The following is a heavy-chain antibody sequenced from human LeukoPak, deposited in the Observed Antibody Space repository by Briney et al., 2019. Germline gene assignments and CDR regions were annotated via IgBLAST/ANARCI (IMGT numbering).Heavy chain of an antibody. D-gene: IGHD3/OR15-3a*01. V-gene: IGHV3-23*01. J-gene: IGHJ4*02. CDR3: AKGVWTDYTITHFDY. Sequence: PGGSLRLSCAASGFTFSNYAMSWVRQGPGKGLEWVSAISGSGRSTYYADSVKGRFTLSRDNSKSTLYLQMNSLRAEDTAVYYCAKGVWTDYTITHFDYWGQGTLVTVSS. CDR2: ISGSGRST. CDR1: GFTFSNYA.